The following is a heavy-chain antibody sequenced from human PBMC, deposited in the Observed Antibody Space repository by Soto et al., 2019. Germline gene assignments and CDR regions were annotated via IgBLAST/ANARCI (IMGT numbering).Heavy chain of an antibody. J-gene: IGHJ3*02. V-gene: IGHV5-51*01. CDR1: GYSLTSYW. Sequence: ESLKILFKGFGYSLTSYWIGWVREIPGKGLEWMGIIYPGDSDTRYSPSFQGQVTISADKSISTAYLQWSSLKASDTAMYYCARGNSGSYYAFGAFDIWGQGTMVTVSS. D-gene: IGHD1-26*01. CDR3: ARGNSGSYYAFGAFDI. CDR2: IYPGDSDT.